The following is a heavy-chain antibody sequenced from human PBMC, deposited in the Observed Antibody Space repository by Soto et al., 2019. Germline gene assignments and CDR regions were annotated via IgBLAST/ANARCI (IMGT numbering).Heavy chain of an antibody. CDR3: ARDHRDSSGWYAKKWFDP. D-gene: IGHD6-19*01. CDR1: GGSMSSYY. Sequence: SESLCLTCTVSGGSMSSYYGSWSRQPPGKGLEWIGYIYYGGSTNYNPSLKSRVTISVDTSKNQFSLKLSSVTAADTAVYYCARDHRDSSGWYAKKWFDPWGQGTLVTVS. CDR2: IYYGGST. J-gene: IGHJ5*02. V-gene: IGHV4-59*01.